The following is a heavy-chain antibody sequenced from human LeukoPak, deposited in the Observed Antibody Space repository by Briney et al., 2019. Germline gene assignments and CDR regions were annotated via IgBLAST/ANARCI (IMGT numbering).Heavy chain of an antibody. J-gene: IGHJ4*02. CDR3: ARDESLLGAIDY. CDR2: ISGSGSTI. Sequence: GGSLRLSCAASGFTFSSYWMHWVRQAPGKGLEWVSYISGSGSTIYYADSVKGRFTISRDNAKNSLYLQMNSLRAEDTAVYYCARDESLLGAIDYWGQGTLVTVSS. CDR1: GFTFSSYW. D-gene: IGHD1-26*01. V-gene: IGHV3-48*04.